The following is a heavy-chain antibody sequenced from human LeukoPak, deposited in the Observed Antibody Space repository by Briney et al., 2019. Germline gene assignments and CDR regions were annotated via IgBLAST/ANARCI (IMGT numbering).Heavy chain of an antibody. Sequence: GRSLRLSCAASGFTISSYAMHWVRQAPGKGLEWVAVISYDGSNKYYADSVKGRFTISRDNSKNTLYLQMNSLRAEDTAAYYCARAEGAYLIDYWGQGTLVTVSS. CDR2: ISYDGSNK. D-gene: IGHD1-26*01. CDR1: GFTISSYA. V-gene: IGHV3-30-3*01. CDR3: ARAEGAYLIDY. J-gene: IGHJ4*02.